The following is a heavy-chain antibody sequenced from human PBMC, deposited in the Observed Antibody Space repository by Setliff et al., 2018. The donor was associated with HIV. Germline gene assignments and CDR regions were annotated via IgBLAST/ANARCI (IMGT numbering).Heavy chain of an antibody. CDR3: VRPGCSTPSCYSSNGSDL. CDR2: IYPVDSDT. J-gene: IGHJ3*01. Sequence: GESLKISCQGSGYTFTKYWIGWVRQMPGKGLEWMGVIYPVDSDTRYSPSFQGQVTISADRSISTAYLQWSSLKASDTAMYYCVRPGCSTPSCYSSNGSDLWGPGTMVTVSS. D-gene: IGHD2-2*02. V-gene: IGHV5-51*01. CDR1: GYTFTKYW.